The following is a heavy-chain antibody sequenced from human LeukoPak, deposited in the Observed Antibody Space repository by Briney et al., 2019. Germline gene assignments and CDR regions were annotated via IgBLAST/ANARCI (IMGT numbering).Heavy chain of an antibody. CDR3: AREPGTFKQQLYYYYMDV. V-gene: IGHV1-2*02. D-gene: IGHD6-13*01. CDR1: GYTFTGYY. J-gene: IGHJ6*03. Sequence: ASVKVSCKASGYTFTGYYMHWVRQAPGQGLEWMGWINPNSGGTNYAQKFQGRVTMTRDTSISTAYMELSRLRSDDTAVYYCAREPGTFKQQLYYYYMDVRGKGTTVTVSS. CDR2: INPNSGGT.